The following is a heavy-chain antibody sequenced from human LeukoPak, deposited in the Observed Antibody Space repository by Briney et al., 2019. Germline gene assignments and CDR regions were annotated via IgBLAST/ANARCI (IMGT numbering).Heavy chain of an antibody. V-gene: IGHV4-59*08. Sequence: SETLSLTCTVSGGSISSYYWSWIRQPPGKGLEWIGYIYYSGSTNYNPSLKSRVTISVDTSKNQFSLKLSSVTAADTAVYYCARLVSGWYPGYWGQGTLVTVSS. CDR1: GGSISSYY. D-gene: IGHD6-19*01. CDR3: ARLVSGWYPGY. J-gene: IGHJ4*02. CDR2: IYYSGST.